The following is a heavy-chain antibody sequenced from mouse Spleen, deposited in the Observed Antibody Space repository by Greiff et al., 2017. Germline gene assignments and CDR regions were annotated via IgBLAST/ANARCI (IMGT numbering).Heavy chain of an antibody. CDR3: ARGYDEVFAY. D-gene: IGHD2-14*01. Sequence: QVQLKESGAELARPGASVKMSCKASGYTFTSYTMHWVKQRPGQGLEWIGYINPSSGYTKYNQKFKGKATLTADKSSSTAYMQLSSLASEDSVVYYCARGYDEVFAYWGQGTLVTVSA. CDR1: GYTFTSYT. CDR2: INPSSGYT. V-gene: IGHV1-4*01. J-gene: IGHJ3*01.